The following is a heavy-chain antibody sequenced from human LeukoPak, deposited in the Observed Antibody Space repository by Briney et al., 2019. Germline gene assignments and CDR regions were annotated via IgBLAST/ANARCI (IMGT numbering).Heavy chain of an antibody. Sequence: SQTLSLTCTVSGGSISSGGYYWSWIRQHPGKGLEWIGYIYYSGSTYYNPSLKSQVTISVDTSKNQFSLKLSSVTAADTAVYYCARYKDSGYERGLRYWGQGTLVTVSS. CDR3: ARYKDSGYERGLRY. J-gene: IGHJ4*02. CDR2: IYYSGST. V-gene: IGHV4-31*01. CDR1: GGSISSGGYY. D-gene: IGHD5-12*01.